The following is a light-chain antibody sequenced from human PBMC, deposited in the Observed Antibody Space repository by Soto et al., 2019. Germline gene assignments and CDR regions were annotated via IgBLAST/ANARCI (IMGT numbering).Light chain of an antibody. Sequence: VMTQSSTTLSVYPGERATLSCRASQSVNSNLAWYQQKPGQAPRLLIYGASTTATGIPARFSGSGSGTEFTLTISSLQSEDFAVYNCQQYNKWPRTLGQGTKV. CDR1: QSVNSN. J-gene: IGKJ2*01. V-gene: IGKV3-15*01. CDR2: GAS. CDR3: QQYNKWPRT.